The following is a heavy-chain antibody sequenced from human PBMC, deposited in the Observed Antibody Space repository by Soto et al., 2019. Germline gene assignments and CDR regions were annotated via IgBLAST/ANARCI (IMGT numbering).Heavy chain of an antibody. CDR1: GGSISSSNW. CDR2: IYHSGST. V-gene: IGHV4-4*02. J-gene: IGHJ3*02. Sequence: VQLQESGPGLVKPSGTLSLTCAVSGGSISSSNWWSWVRQPPGKGLEWIGEIYHSGSTNYNPSLKSRVTISVDKSKNQFSLKLSSVTAADTAVYYCAKSPSDCSSTSCYANAFDIWGQGTMVTVSS. D-gene: IGHD2-2*01. CDR3: AKSPSDCSSTSCYANAFDI.